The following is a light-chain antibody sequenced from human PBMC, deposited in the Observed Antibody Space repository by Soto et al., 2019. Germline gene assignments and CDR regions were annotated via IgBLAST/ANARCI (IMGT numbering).Light chain of an antibody. Sequence: IQMTQSPSILYSSLGDRVTITCRSSQTITNWLAWYQQKPGKAPRLLIYDASSLESWVPSRFIGSGSGTEFTLTIRSMKSEDFATYYCQQYKSFWTFCQGTKVDIK. CDR2: DAS. CDR1: QTITNW. CDR3: QQYKSFWT. V-gene: IGKV1-5*01. J-gene: IGKJ1*01.